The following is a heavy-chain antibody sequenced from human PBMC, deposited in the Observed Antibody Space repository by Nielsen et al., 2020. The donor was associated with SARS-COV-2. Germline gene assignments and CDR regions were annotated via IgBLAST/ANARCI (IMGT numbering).Heavy chain of an antibody. CDR3: AKGRNRISVTGTLFDY. V-gene: IGHV3-23*01. CDR2: ISGSGDST. Sequence: GGSLRLSFAPSGFAYHNYAMTWVSQAQGKGLEWVPVISGSGDSTYYADSVKGRFTISRDNSKNPLYLQMNSLTAEDTAVYFCAKGRNRISVTGTLFDYWGQGTLVTVSS. CDR1: GFAYHNYA. D-gene: IGHD6-19*01. J-gene: IGHJ4*02.